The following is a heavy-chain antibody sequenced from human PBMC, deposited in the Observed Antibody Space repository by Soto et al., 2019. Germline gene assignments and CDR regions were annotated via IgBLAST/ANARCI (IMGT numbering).Heavy chain of an antibody. J-gene: IGHJ5*02. CDR2: ISRSSSYI. V-gene: IGHV3-21*01. CDR1: GFTFSSYS. Sequence: GGSLRLSCASSGFTFSSYSMNRVRQAPGKGLEWVSSISRSSSYIYYADSVKGRFTISRDNAKNSLYLQMNSLRAEDTAVYYCARDLHDYVSFRFDPWGQGTLVTVSS. D-gene: IGHD3-16*01. CDR3: ARDLHDYVSFRFDP.